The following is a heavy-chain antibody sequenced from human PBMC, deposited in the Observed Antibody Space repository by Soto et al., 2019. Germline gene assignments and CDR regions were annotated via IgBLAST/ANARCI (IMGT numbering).Heavy chain of an antibody. CDR3: ARGDATDCSNGVCSFFYNHDMDV. V-gene: IGHV1-2*04. CDR1: GGTFSSYA. J-gene: IGHJ6*02. D-gene: IGHD2-8*01. Sequence: ASVKVSCKASGGTFSSYAISWVRQAPGQGLEWLGRINPKSGGTSTAQKFQGWVTMTTDTSISTASMELTRLTSDDTAIYYCARGDATDCSNGVCSFFYNHDMDVWGQGTTVTVSS. CDR2: INPKSGGT.